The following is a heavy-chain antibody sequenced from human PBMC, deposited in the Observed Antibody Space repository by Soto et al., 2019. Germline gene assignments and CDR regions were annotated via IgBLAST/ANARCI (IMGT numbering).Heavy chain of an antibody. V-gene: IGHV3-30-3*01. CDR2: ISFDRSNK. D-gene: IGHD3-16*01. Sequence: VQLVESGGGVVQPGRSLRLSCAASGFTFSNYAMHWVRQAPGKGLEWVAVISFDRSNKYYADSVKGRFTISRDNSKNTLYLQMNSLGTEHTAVYYCARDFGDFVDWYFDLWGRGTLVTVSS. CDR3: ARDFGDFVDWYFDL. CDR1: GFTFSNYA. J-gene: IGHJ2*01.